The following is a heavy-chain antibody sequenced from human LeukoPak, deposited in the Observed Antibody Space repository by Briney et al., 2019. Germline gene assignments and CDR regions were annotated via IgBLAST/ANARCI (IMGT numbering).Heavy chain of an antibody. D-gene: IGHD2-2*01. CDR2: INPNSGGT. Sequence: ASVKVSCKASGYTFTGYYMHWVRQAPGQGLEWMGWINPNSGGTNHAQKFQGRVTMTRDTSISTAYMELSRLRSDDTAVYYCARGMYCSSTSCYRSAYYYYYYMDVWGKGTTVTISS. CDR3: ARGMYCSSTSCYRSAYYYYYYMDV. J-gene: IGHJ6*03. V-gene: IGHV1-2*02. CDR1: GYTFTGYY.